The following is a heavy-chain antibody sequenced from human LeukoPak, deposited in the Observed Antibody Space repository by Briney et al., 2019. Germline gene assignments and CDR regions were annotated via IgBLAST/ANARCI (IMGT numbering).Heavy chain of an antibody. CDR3: AGQTGSGLFILP. Sequence: GSLRLSCAASGFTFSSYGMSWIRQPPGKGLEWIGEINHSGSTNYNPSLKSRVTISVDTSKNQFSLRLTSVTAADTAVYYCAGQTGSGLFILPGGQGTLVTVSS. V-gene: IGHV4-34*08. CDR2: INHSGST. CDR1: GFTFSSYG. D-gene: IGHD3/OR15-3a*01. J-gene: IGHJ4*02.